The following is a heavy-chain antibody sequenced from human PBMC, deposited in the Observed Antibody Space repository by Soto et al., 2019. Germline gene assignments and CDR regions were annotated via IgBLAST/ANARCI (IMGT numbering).Heavy chain of an antibody. CDR3: ARARTGYSSSWPLYYFDY. CDR1: GGSISSGGYY. CDR2: IYYSGST. J-gene: IGHJ4*02. Sequence: PSETLSLTCTVSGGSISSGGYYWSWIRQHPGKGLEWIGYIYYSGSTYYNPSLKSRVTISVDTSKNQFSLKLSSVTAADTAVYYCARARTGYSSSWPLYYFDYWGQGTLVTVSS. D-gene: IGHD6-13*01. V-gene: IGHV4-31*03.